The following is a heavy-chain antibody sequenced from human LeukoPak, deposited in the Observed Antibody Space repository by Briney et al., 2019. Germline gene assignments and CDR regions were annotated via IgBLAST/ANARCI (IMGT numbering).Heavy chain of an antibody. CDR3: ARVFGSADY. D-gene: IGHD3-10*01. CDR1: GYTFTSYD. V-gene: IGHV1-8*02. Sequence: ASVKVSCKASGYTFTSYDINWVRQASGQGLEWMGWMNHNSGSTGYAQKFQGRVTMTRDTSISTAYMELTNLRSEDTAIYYCARVFGSADYWGQGTLVTVSS. CDR2: MNHNSGST. J-gene: IGHJ4*02.